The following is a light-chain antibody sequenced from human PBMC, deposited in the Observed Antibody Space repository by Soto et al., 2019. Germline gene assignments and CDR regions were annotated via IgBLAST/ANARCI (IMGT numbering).Light chain of an antibody. V-gene: IGLV2-14*01. CDR1: SSDVGGYNY. J-gene: IGLJ1*01. Sequence: QSALTQPASVSGSPGQSITISCTGTSSDVGGYNYVSWFQHHPGKAPKLIFYEVSYRPSGVSNRFSGSKSGDTASLTISGLQAEDEADYYCSSFTNTITRYAFGTGTKLTVL. CDR2: EVS. CDR3: SSFTNTITRYA.